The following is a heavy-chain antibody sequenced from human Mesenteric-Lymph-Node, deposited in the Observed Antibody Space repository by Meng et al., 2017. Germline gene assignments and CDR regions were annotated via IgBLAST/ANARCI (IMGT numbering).Heavy chain of an antibody. CDR2: INHSGST. Sequence: QVHRQQWGAGLLKPSETLSLTCAVYGGSFSGYYWSWIRQPPGKGLEWIGEINHSGSTNYNPSLKSRVTISVDTSKNQFSLKLSSVTAADTAVYYCARGFLSFVRVFDYWGQGTLVTVSS. V-gene: IGHV4-34*01. D-gene: IGHD2/OR15-2a*01. J-gene: IGHJ4*02. CDR1: GGSFSGYY. CDR3: ARGFLSFVRVFDY.